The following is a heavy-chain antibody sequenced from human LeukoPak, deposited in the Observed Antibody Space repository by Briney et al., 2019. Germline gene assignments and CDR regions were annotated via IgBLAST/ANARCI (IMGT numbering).Heavy chain of an antibody. Sequence: GGSLRLSCAASGFTFSSYGMHWVRQAPGKGLDWVALISSDGSTKYYADSVKGRFTISRDNSKNTLYLQMNSLRAEDTALYYCAKDRGGGSQLGDAFDVWGQGTMVTVSS. J-gene: IGHJ3*01. CDR1: GFTFSSYG. D-gene: IGHD2-15*01. CDR2: ISSDGSTK. CDR3: AKDRGGGSQLGDAFDV. V-gene: IGHV3-30*18.